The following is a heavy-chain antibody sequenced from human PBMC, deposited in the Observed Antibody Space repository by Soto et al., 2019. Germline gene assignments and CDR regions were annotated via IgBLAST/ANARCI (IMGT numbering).Heavy chain of an antibody. Sequence: SETLSLTCTVSGGFVNSDTHSWSWIRQTPGKRLEWIGFIYSGGSTKNPSLRSRVTMSVDTSKNQFSLKLRSVIVADTAVYHCARFVRSCSATTCSTRADVWGQGITVTVSS. CDR2: IYSGGST. CDR1: GGFVNSDTHS. CDR3: ARFVRSCSATTCSTRADV. V-gene: IGHV4-61*01. J-gene: IGHJ6*02. D-gene: IGHD2-2*01.